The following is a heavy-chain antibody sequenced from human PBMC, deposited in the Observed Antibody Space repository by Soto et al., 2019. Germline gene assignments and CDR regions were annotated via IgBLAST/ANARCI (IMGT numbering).Heavy chain of an antibody. Sequence: GGSLRLSCAASGFTFSSYTIHWVRQAPGKGLEWLALIWFDGSNKYYADSVKGRFSISRDNAKNTLYLQMNSLRAEDTAVYYCARFMISYGLDYWGQGTLVTVSS. CDR1: GFTFSSYT. J-gene: IGHJ4*02. CDR3: ARFMISYGLDY. V-gene: IGHV3-33*01. CDR2: IWFDGSNK. D-gene: IGHD5-18*01.